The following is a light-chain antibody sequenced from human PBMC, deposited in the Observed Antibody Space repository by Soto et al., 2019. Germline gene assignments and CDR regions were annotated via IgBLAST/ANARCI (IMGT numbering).Light chain of an antibody. Sequence: QSVLTQPASVPGSPGQSITISCTGTSSDVGAYNFVSWYQQHPGKAPKLMIYDVTNRPSGVSSRFSGSKSGNTASLAISGLQAEDEADYYCSSYTTSNTLVFDGGTKVTVL. CDR1: SSDVGAYNF. V-gene: IGLV2-14*03. CDR3: SSYTTSNTLV. CDR2: DVT. J-gene: IGLJ2*01.